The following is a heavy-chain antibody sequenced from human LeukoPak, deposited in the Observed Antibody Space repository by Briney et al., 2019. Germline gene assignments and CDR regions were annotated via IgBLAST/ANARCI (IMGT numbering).Heavy chain of an antibody. J-gene: IGHJ4*02. CDR3: ARDPWYYDFWSGYYTGGYYFDY. CDR1: GGTFSSHT. D-gene: IGHD3-3*01. V-gene: IGHV1-2*02. CDR2: INPNSGGT. Sequence: VASVKVSCKASGGTFSSHTISWVRQAPGQGLEWMGWINPNSGGTNYAQKFQGRVTMTRDTSISTAYMELSRLRSDDTAVYYCARDPWYYDFWSGYYTGGYYFDYWGQGTLVTVSS.